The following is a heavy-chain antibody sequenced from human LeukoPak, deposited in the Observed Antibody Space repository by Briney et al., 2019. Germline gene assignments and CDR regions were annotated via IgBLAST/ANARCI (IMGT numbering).Heavy chain of an antibody. CDR2: IYYSGST. V-gene: IGHV4-59*08. Sequence: SETLSLTCTVSGGSISSYYWSWIRQPPGKGLEWIGYIYYSGSTNYNPSLKSRVTISINTSKNQFSLKLSSVTAADTAVYYCASGSGWRFDDYWGQGTLVTVSS. J-gene: IGHJ4*02. D-gene: IGHD6-19*01. CDR1: GGSISSYY. CDR3: ASGSGWRFDDY.